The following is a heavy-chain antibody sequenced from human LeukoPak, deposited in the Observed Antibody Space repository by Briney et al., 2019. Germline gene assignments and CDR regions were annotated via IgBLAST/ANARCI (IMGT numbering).Heavy chain of an antibody. CDR1: GFTFSSYA. Sequence: GGSLRLSCAASGFTFSSYAMSWVRQAPGKGLEWVSAIRGSGGSTYYADSVKGRFTISRDNSKNTLYLQMNSLRAEDTAVYYCAKSRPGYYDSSGDYWGQGTLVTVSS. D-gene: IGHD3-22*01. J-gene: IGHJ4*02. CDR3: AKSRPGYYDSSGDY. CDR2: IRGSGGST. V-gene: IGHV3-23*01.